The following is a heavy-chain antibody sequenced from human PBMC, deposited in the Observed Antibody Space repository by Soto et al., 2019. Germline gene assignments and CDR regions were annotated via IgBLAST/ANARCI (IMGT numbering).Heavy chain of an antibody. V-gene: IGHV3-23*01. CDR1: GFTFSTYA. J-gene: IGHJ4*02. D-gene: IGHD6-13*01. CDR3: AKEGSGSSWFGPLDY. Sequence: EVQLLESGGGLVQPGGSLRLSCAASGFTFSTYAMTWVRQAPGKGLEWVSAISGSGYGTHYADSVKGRLTISRDNSKSTLYLQMNSLRAEDTAVYYCAKEGSGSSWFGPLDYWGQGTLVTVSS. CDR2: ISGSGYGT.